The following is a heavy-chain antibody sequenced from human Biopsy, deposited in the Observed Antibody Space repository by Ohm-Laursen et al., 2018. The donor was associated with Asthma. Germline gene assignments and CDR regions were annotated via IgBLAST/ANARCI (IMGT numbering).Heavy chain of an antibody. V-gene: IGHV4-59*07. D-gene: IGHD2-15*01. J-gene: IGHJ5*02. CDR2: VFYGGAT. CDR1: GDSISSYH. Sequence: SDTLSLTWTVSGDSISSYHWSWIRQPPGKGLEWIGYVFYGGATNYNPSLKSRVTISVDTSKNQFFLRLTSVTPADTAVYYCARQADCSGGACYSYGWFDPWGQGTRVTVSS. CDR3: ARQADCSGGACYSYGWFDP.